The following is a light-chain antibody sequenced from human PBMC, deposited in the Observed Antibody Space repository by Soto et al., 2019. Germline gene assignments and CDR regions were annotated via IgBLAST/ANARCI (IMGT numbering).Light chain of an antibody. CDR3: QQRRNWPPET. CDR1: QSVSSY. J-gene: IGKJ1*01. Sequence: EIVLTQSPATLSLSPGERATLSCRASQSVSSYLAWYQQKPGQAPRLLIYDASNRATGIPARFSGSGSGTDFTLPISSREPEDFAVYYCQQRRNWPPETFGQGTKVEIK. CDR2: DAS. V-gene: IGKV3-11*01.